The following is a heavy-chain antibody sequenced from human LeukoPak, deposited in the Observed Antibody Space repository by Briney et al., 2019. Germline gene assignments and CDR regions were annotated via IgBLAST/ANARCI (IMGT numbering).Heavy chain of an antibody. CDR1: GFTFNSHG. V-gene: IGHV3-30*18. J-gene: IGHJ4*02. D-gene: IGHD2-15*01. CDR3: AKRGLCSRGSCYSFHFDY. CDR2: ISYEGSNI. Sequence: GGSLRLSCTASGFTFNSHGMHWVRQAPGKGLEWVALISYEGSNIKYADSVKGRFTISRDNSKNTLYLQMNSLRAEDTALYYCAKRGLCSRGSCYSFHFDYWGQGTLVTVSS.